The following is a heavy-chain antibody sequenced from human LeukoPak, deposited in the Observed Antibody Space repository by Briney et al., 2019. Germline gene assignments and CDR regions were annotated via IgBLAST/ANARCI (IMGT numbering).Heavy chain of an antibody. V-gene: IGHV3-9*01. CDR1: GFTFDDYA. CDR3: AKDIGGGSYYLFDY. J-gene: IGHJ4*02. CDR2: ISWNSGSI. Sequence: GGSLRLSCAASGFTFDDYAMHWVRQAPGKGLEWVSGISWNSGSIGYADSVKGRFTISRDNAKNSLYLQMSSLRAEDTALYYCAKDIGGGSYYLFDYWGQGTLVTVSS. D-gene: IGHD1-26*01.